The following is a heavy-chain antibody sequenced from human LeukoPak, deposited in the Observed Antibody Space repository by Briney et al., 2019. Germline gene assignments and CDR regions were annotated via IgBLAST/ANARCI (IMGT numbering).Heavy chain of an antibody. CDR2: IYYSAST. CDR3: ARGVTGGWYGDFQH. V-gene: IGHV4-59*01. J-gene: IGHJ1*01. CDR1: GGSINTYF. D-gene: IGHD6-19*01. Sequence: SETLSLTCTVSGGSINTYFWSWVRQPPGKGLEWIGYIYYSASTNYTPSLHSRVTISVDTSKNQFSLKLSSVTAADTAVYYCARGVTGGWYGDFQHWGQGTLVTVSS.